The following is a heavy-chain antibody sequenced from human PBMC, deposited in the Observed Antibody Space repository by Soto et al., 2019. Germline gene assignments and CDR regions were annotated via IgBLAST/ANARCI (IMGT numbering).Heavy chain of an antibody. V-gene: IGHV3-30*18. CDR3: AKSEVGATGEYYFDY. Sequence: PGGSLRLSCAASGFTFSSYGMHWVRQAPGKGLEWVAVISYDGSNKYYADSVKGRFTISRDNSKNTLYLQMNSLRAEDTAVYYCAKSEVGATGEYYFDYWGQGTLVTVSS. CDR2: ISYDGSNK. J-gene: IGHJ4*02. D-gene: IGHD1-26*01. CDR1: GFTFSSYG.